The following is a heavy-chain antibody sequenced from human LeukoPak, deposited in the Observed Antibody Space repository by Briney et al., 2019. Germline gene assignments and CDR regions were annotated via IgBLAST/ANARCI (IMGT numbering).Heavy chain of an antibody. V-gene: IGHV1-18*01. CDR1: GYTFTSYG. CDR2: ISAYNGNT. D-gene: IGHD3-3*01. Sequence: ASVKVSCKASGYTFTSYGISWVRQAPGQGLEWMGWISAYNGNTNYAQKLQGRVTMTTDTSTSTAYMELRSLRSDDTAVYYCARVIETTFGVVLLDYWGQGTLVTVSS. J-gene: IGHJ4*02. CDR3: ARVIETTFGVVLLDY.